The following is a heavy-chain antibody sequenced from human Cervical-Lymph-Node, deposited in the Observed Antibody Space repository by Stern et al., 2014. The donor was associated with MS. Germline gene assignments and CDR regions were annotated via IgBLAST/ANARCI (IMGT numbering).Heavy chain of an antibody. J-gene: IGHJ5*02. V-gene: IGHV3-30-3*01. Sequence: DQLVESGGGVVQPGRSLRLSCVVSGFNFNNSALNWVRQAPGKGLEWVAAISYHGNDRYYTDSVKGRFIIARDNSKNTLYLQMNSLRIEDTAVYSCFAFGDLWGQGTLVTVS. D-gene: IGHD2-21*01. CDR2: ISYHGNDR. CDR1: GFNFNNSA. CDR3: FAFGDL.